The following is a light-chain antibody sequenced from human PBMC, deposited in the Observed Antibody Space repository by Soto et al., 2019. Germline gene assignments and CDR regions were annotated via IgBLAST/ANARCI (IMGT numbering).Light chain of an antibody. CDR3: QQYYSYSRT. V-gene: IGKV1-5*03. CDR2: QAS. J-gene: IGKJ1*01. Sequence: DIQMTQSPSTLSGSVGDRVTITCRASQSISHWLAWYQQKPGMAPKLLIAQASYLESGVPSRFRGSGSGTEFTLTISSLQPGDFATYYCQQYYSYSRTFGQGTKVEIK. CDR1: QSISHW.